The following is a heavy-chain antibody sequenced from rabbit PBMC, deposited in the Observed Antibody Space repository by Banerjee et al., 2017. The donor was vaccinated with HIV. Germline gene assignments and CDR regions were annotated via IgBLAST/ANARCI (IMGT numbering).Heavy chain of an antibody. CDR3: ARAPNYYPYGFVVYAPYFDL. V-gene: IGHV1S45*01. D-gene: IGHD6-1*01. CDR1: GFSFSSSYY. J-gene: IGHJ4*01. CDR2: IWTSSGVT. Sequence: QEQLLESGGGLVQPEGSMTLTCTASGFSFSSSYYMCWVRQAPGKRPEWIACIWTSSGVTDYASWEKGRFTISKTSSPTVPLQMTSLTAADTATYFCARAPNYYPYGFVVYAPYFDLWGQGTLVTVS.